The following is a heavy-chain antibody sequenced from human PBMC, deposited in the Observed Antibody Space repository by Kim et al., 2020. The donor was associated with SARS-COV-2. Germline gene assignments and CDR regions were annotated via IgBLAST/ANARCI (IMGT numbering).Heavy chain of an antibody. V-gene: IGHV3-7*03. CDR3: ARGQRFGELYYFDY. D-gene: IGHD3-10*01. J-gene: IGHJ4*02. Sequence: VASVKGRFTISSDNAKHSLYLQMNSLRAEDTAVYYCARGQRFGELYYFDYWGQGTLVTVSS.